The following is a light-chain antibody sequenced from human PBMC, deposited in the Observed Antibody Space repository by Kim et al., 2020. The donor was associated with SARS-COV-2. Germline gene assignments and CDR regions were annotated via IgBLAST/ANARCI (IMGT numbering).Light chain of an antibody. CDR2: DAS. CDR1: QSVSSY. J-gene: IGKJ3*01. Sequence: PGERATLSCRASQSVSSYLAWYQQKPGQAPRLLIYDASNRATGIPARFSGSGSGTDFTLTISSLEPEDFAVYYCQQRSNWPPKITFGPGTKVDIK. V-gene: IGKV3-11*01. CDR3: QQRSNWPPKIT.